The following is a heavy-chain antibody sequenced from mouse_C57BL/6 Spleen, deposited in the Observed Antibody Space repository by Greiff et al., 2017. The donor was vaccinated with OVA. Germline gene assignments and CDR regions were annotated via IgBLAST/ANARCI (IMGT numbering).Heavy chain of an antibody. CDR3: ARGRQLSFDD. Sequence: VQLQQSGPELVKPGASVKISCKASGYSFTDYNLNWVKQSNGKSLEWIGVLNPNYGTTSYKQKFQGKATVTVAQSSSTAYMQLKSLTSEDSAVYYWARGRQLSFDDWGQGTTRTVAS. CDR1: GYSFTDYN. CDR2: LNPNYGTT. V-gene: IGHV1-39*01. D-gene: IGHD3-2*02. J-gene: IGHJ2*01.